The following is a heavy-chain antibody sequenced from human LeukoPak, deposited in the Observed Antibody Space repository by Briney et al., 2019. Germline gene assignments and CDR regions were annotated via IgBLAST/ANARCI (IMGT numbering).Heavy chain of an antibody. V-gene: IGHV3-66*04. D-gene: IGHD3-22*01. CDR1: GFTVSSNY. J-gene: IGHJ4*02. Sequence: GGSLRLSCAASGFTVSSNYMSWVRQAPGKGLECVSVIYSGGSTYYADSVKGRFTISRDNSKNTLYLQMNSLRAEDTAVYYCARQNHDSSGYYSYYFDYWGQGTLVTVSS. CDR3: ARQNHDSSGYYSYYFDY. CDR2: IYSGGST.